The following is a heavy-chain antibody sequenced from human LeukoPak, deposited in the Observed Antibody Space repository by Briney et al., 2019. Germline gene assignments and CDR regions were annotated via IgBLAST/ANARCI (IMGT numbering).Heavy chain of an antibody. V-gene: IGHV4-39*01. D-gene: IGHD2-21*02. J-gene: IGHJ1*01. CDR1: GGSISSSTYY. CDR2: IYYSGYT. CDR3: ATAHRGGDCYLFQH. Sequence: SETLSLTCTVSGGSISSSTYYWGWIRQPPGKGLEWIGSIYYSGYTYYNPSLKSRVIISVDTSKNQFSLKLTSVSAADTAVYYCATAHRGGDCYLFQHWGQGTLVTVSS.